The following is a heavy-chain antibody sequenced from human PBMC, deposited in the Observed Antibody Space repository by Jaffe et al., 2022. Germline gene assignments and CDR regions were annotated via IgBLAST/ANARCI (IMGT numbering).Heavy chain of an antibody. Sequence: QVQLVQSGAEVKKPGSSVKLSCKASGGTFSNYAINWVRQAPGQGLEWMGGIIPSFGTADYARKFQGRVSITADDSTSTAYIELSGLTSEDTAMYYCARVKGRYSYTYNPFDSWGQGSLLTVSS. CDR1: GGTFSNYA. J-gene: IGHJ4*02. V-gene: IGHV1-69*12. CDR2: IIPSFGTA. D-gene: IGHD5-18*01. CDR3: ARVKGRYSYTYNPFDS.